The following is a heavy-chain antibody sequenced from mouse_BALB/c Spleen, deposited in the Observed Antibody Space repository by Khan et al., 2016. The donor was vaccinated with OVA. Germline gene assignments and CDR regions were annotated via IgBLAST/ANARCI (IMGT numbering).Heavy chain of an antibody. V-gene: IGHV1-18*01. CDR3: TRSRYGTYGY. CDR1: GYTFTDYN. CDR2: INPNNGDT. Sequence: VRLQQSGPELVKPGASVKIPCKASGYTFTDYNMDWVKQSHGKSLEWIGDINPNNGDTNYNQKFKGKATLTVDKSSSTAYMELRSLTSEDTAVYYCTRSRYGTYGYWGQGTTLTVSS. J-gene: IGHJ2*01. D-gene: IGHD2-10*02.